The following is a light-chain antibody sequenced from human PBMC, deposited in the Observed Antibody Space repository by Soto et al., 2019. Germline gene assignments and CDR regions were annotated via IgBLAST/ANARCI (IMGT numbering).Light chain of an antibody. CDR3: AAWDDRLNGPSYV. J-gene: IGLJ1*01. Sequence: QSVLTQPPSVSGTPGQTVTISCSGSTSNVGSNPVNWYQQLPGTAPRLLISTNNQRPSGVPDRFSGSRSGTSASLAISGLQSEDEADYYCAAWDDRLNGPSYVFGTGTNSPS. CDR2: TNN. V-gene: IGLV1-44*01. CDR1: TSNVGSNP.